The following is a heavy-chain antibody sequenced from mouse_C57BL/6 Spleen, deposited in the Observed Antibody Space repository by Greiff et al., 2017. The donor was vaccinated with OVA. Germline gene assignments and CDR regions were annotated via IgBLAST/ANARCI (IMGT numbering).Heavy chain of an antibody. CDR2: INYDGSST. CDR3: ARERLRLKYFDY. D-gene: IGHD2-2*01. Sequence: EVQVVESEGGLVQPGSSMKLSCTASGFTFSDYYMAWVRQVPEKGLEWVANINYDGSSTYYLDSLKSRFIISRDNAKNILYLQMSSLKSEDTATYYCARERLRLKYFDYWGQGTTLTVSS. V-gene: IGHV5-16*01. J-gene: IGHJ2*01. CDR1: GFTFSDYY.